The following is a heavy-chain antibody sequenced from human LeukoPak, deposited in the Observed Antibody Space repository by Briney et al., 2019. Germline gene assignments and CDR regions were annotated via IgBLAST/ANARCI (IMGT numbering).Heavy chain of an antibody. CDR1: GYTFTSYD. Sequence: VSENVPCRACGYTFTSYDKHGAREAPGQRLEGRGWNNAVNYSTKHSQKFQGRVTITRDTPASTAYIELSSRRSEDTAVYYYAREARWLVPGYFQHWGQGTLVTVSS. CDR2: NNAVNYST. V-gene: IGHV1-3*01. CDR3: AREARWLVPGYFQH. D-gene: IGHD6-19*01. J-gene: IGHJ1*01.